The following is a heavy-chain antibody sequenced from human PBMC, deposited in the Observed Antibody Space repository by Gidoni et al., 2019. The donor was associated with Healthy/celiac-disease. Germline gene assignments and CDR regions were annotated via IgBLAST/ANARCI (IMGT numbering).Heavy chain of an antibody. CDR3: AREGEGGRRGMDYYYYYGMDV. J-gene: IGHJ6*02. V-gene: IGHV1-69*01. CDR2: IIPIFGTA. Sequence: QVQLVQSGAEVKKPGSSVKVSCKASGGTFSSYAISWVRQAPGQGLEWMGGIIPIFGTANYAQKFQGRVTITADESTSTAYMELSSLRSEDTAVYYCAREGEGGRRGMDYYYYYGMDVWGQGTTVTVSS. CDR1: GGTFSSYA. D-gene: IGHD1-26*01.